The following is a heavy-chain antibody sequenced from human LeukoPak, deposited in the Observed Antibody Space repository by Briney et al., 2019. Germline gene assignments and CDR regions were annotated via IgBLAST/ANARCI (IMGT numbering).Heavy chain of an antibody. D-gene: IGHD1-26*01. CDR3: ARDEVGATTTVFHH. Sequence: GESLRLSCAVSGLSFSTYWMHWVRHAPGKGLVWVSRINSDGSDTMYADSVKGRFTVSRDNAKNTLYLQLNSLRAEDTAVYYCARDEVGATTTVFHHWGQGALVTVSS. CDR1: GLSFSTYW. V-gene: IGHV3-74*03. J-gene: IGHJ4*02. CDR2: INSDGSDT.